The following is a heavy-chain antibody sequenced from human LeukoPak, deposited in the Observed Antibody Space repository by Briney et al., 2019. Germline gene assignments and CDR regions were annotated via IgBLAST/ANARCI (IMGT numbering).Heavy chain of an antibody. CDR3: ARGRGLTGEVWFDP. CDR1: GFTVSSNY. Sequence: GGSLRLSCAASGFTVSSNYMSWVRQAPGKGLEWVSVIYSGGSTYYADSVKGRFTISRDNSKNTLYLQMNSLRAEDTAVYYCARGRGLTGEVWFDPWGQGTLVTVSS. V-gene: IGHV3-53*01. D-gene: IGHD7-27*01. CDR2: IYSGGST. J-gene: IGHJ5*02.